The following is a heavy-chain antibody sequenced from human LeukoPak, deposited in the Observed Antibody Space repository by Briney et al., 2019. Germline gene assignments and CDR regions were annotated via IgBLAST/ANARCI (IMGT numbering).Heavy chain of an antibody. D-gene: IGHD3-22*01. J-gene: IGHJ3*02. V-gene: IGHV4-61*02. Sequence: SETLSLTCTVSGGSISSGSYYWSWIRQPAGKGLEWIGRIYTSGSTNYNPSLKSRVTISVDTSKNQFSLELSSVTAADTAVYYCASDTMTPYAFDIWGQGTMVTVSS. CDR1: GGSISSGSYY. CDR2: IYTSGST. CDR3: ASDTMTPYAFDI.